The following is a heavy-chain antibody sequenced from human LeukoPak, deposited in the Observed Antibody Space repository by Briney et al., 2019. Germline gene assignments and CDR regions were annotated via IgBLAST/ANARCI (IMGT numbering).Heavy chain of an antibody. D-gene: IGHD1-26*01. CDR1: GFTFSSYG. J-gene: IGHJ4*02. CDR2: IWYDGSNK. Sequence: PGRSLRLSCAASGFTFSSYGMHWVRQAPGKGLEWVAVIWYDGSNKYYADSVKGRFTISRDNSKNTLYLQMNSLRAEDTAVYYCAREIWTLYSGSYPGFDYWGQGTLVTVSS. CDR3: AREIWTLYSGSYPGFDY. V-gene: IGHV3-33*01.